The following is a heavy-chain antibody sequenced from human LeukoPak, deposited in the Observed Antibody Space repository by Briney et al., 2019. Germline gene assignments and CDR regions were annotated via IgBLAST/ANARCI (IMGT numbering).Heavy chain of an antibody. D-gene: IGHD3-22*01. CDR3: AKVARAYYYDSSGYYDDFDY. J-gene: IGHJ4*02. V-gene: IGHV3-23*01. CDR1: GFTFSSYA. CDR2: ISVSGGST. Sequence: PGGSLRLSCAASGFTFSSYAMSWVRQAPGKGLEWVSAISVSGGSTYYADSVKGRFTISRDNSKNTLYLQMNSLRAEDTAVYYCAKVARAYYYDSSGYYDDFDYWGQGTLVTVPS.